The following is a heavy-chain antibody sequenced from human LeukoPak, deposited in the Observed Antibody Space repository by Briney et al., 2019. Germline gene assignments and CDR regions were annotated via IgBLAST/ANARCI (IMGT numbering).Heavy chain of an antibody. V-gene: IGHV3-48*01. CDR2: ISSGSSTM. CDR3: AREVSEGFDF. D-gene: IGHD3-22*01. J-gene: IGHJ4*02. CDR1: GFTFSPYS. Sequence: GGSLRLSCAASGFTFSPYSLNWVRQAPGKGLEWVSYISSGSSTMYYADSVKGRFTISRDNAKNSLYLQMNSLRAEGTAVYYCAREVSEGFDFWGQGTLVTVSS.